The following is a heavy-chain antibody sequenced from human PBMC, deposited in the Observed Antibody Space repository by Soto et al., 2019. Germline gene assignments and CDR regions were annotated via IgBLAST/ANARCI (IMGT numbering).Heavy chain of an antibody. D-gene: IGHD3-3*01. CDR1: GFTFSSYS. CDR3: ARDFYDFWSGYPDPACY. CDR2: ISSSSSYI. V-gene: IGHV3-21*01. Sequence: PGGSLRLSCAASGFTFSSYSMYWVRQAPGKGLEWVSSISSSSSYIYYADSVKGRFTISRDNAKNSLYLQMNSLRAEDTAVYYCARDFYDFWSGYPDPACYWGQGTTVTVPQ. J-gene: IGHJ4*02.